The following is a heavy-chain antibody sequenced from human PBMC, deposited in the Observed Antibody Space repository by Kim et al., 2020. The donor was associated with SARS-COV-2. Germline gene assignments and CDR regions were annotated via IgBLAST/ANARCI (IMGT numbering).Heavy chain of an antibody. V-gene: IGHV3-11*01. CDR1: GFTFSDYY. CDR3: ARDAQKTGNDY. J-gene: IGHJ4*02. Sequence: GGSLRLSCAASGFTFSDYYMSWVRQAPGKGLEWVAYISRSGSAIYYVDSVKGRFTISRDNAKNSLYLQMNSLRADDTAVYYCARDAQKTGNDYFGQGTLVTVSS. D-gene: IGHD1-1*01. CDR2: ISRSGSAI.